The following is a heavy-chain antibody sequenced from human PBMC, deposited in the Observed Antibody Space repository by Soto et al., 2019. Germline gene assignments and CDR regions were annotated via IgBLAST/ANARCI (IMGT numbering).Heavy chain of an antibody. CDR2: IIPTFGTT. J-gene: IGHJ5*02. D-gene: IGHD4-4*01. CDR3: AGASDSTWYNWLDP. Sequence: KVSCKAPGGNFSSNGIRWVRQAPGQGLELMGGIIPTFGTTNYAHKFRGRVTITADESTGTAYMELSSLRSDDTAVYYCAGASDSTWYNWLDPWGQGTLVTVSS. V-gene: IGHV1-69*01. CDR1: GGNFSSNG.